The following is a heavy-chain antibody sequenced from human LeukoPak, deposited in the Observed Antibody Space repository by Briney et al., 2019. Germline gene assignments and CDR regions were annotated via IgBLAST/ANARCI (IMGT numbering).Heavy chain of an antibody. V-gene: IGHV1-69*05. CDR2: IIPIFGTA. CDR1: GYTFNRYA. CDR3: ASGKYGLRSWFDP. D-gene: IGHD4-17*01. Sequence: GASVKVSCKPSGYTFNRYAVTWVRQAPGQGREGLGGIIPIFGTANYAQKFQGRVTITTDESTNTAYMELTSLTSEDKAVYYCASGKYGLRSWFDPWGQGTLVTVSP. J-gene: IGHJ5*02.